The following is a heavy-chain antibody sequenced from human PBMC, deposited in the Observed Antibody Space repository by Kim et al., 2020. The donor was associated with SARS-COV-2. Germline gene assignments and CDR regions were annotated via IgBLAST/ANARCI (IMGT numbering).Heavy chain of an antibody. J-gene: IGHJ4*02. CDR2: VTYTGITK. CDR3: ANGPLGTGPAYFDK. V-gene: IGHV3-23*01. D-gene: IGHD3-16*01. CDR1: GFTFIYSA. Sequence: GGSLRLSCAASGFTFIYSAMTWVRQAPGKGLEWVSSVTYTGITKYYADSVKGRFTISRDNSKNTLYLQMKSLRAEDTAVYYCANGPLGTGPAYFDKWGQGGLVTVS.